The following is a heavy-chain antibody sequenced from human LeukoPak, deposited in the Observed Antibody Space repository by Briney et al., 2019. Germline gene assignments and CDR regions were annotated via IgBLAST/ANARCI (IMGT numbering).Heavy chain of an antibody. V-gene: IGHV1-2*02. CDR3: ARDPGTTGTTDY. CDR2: INPNSGGT. CDR1: GYTFTGYY. J-gene: IGHJ4*02. D-gene: IGHD1-1*01. Sequence: ASVKVSCKASGYTFTGYYMHWVRQASGQGLEWMGWINPNSGGTNYAQKFQGRVTMTRDTSISTAYMELSRLRSDDTAVYYCARDPGTTGTTDYWGQGTLVTVSS.